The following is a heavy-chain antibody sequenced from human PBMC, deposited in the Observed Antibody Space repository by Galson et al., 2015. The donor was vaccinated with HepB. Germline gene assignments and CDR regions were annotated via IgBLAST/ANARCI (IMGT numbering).Heavy chain of an antibody. V-gene: IGHV1-69*10. D-gene: IGHD5-24*01. Sequence: SVKVSCKASGGSFSSFAISWVRQAPGQGLEWKGGIMPVFAIVNYAQKFQDRVTITADTSTRTTTAYMELSSLTSDDTAVYYCARGKGDGNNLVRYYYYGLDVWCQGTTVAVSS. CDR1: GGSFSSFA. CDR2: IMPVFAIV. CDR3: ARGKGDGNNLVRYYYYGLDV. J-gene: IGHJ6*02.